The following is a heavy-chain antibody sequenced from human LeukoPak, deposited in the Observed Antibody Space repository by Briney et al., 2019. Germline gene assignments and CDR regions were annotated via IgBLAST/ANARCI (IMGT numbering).Heavy chain of an antibody. CDR2: IRSKAYGGTT. D-gene: IGHD3/OR15-3a*01. CDR3: AKNDYGTDSDFYYMDF. Sequence: PGGSLRLSCTASGFTFGDYAMSWFRQAPGKGLEWVGFIRSKAYGGTTEYAASVKGRFTISRDDSKSIAYLQMNSLKIEDTAVYYCAKNDYGTDSDFYYMDFWGKGTKVTVSS. CDR1: GFTFGDYA. J-gene: IGHJ6*03. V-gene: IGHV3-49*03.